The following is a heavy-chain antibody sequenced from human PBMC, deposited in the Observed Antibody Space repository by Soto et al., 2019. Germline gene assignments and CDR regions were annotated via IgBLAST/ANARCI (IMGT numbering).Heavy chain of an antibody. CDR1: GASVDSGGYS. J-gene: IGHJ5*02. CDR2: IYHGVST. CDR3: VRSGCSSTACHTDWFDP. V-gene: IGHV4-30-2*01. Sequence: QLQLQESGSGLVKPSQTLSLTCAVSGASVDSGGYSWSWIRQPPGKGLEWIGYIYHGVSTDYNPSLKSRVTLSVDSSKNLFSLSLSSVTAAHTAVYFCVRSGCSSTACHTDWFDPWGPGTLVTVSS. D-gene: IGHD2-2*01.